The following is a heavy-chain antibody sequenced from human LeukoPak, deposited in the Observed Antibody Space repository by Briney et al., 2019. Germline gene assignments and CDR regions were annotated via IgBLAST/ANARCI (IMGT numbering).Heavy chain of an antibody. CDR1: GFTFSSYA. CDR3: ASVDDLDAFAM. V-gene: IGHV3-30*04. J-gene: IGHJ3*02. Sequence: GGSLRLSCSASGFTFSSYAMHWVRQAPGKELEWVAVISDDENNKYYADSVKGRFTISRDNSKNTLYLQMNSLRGEDTAVYYCASVDDLDAFAMWGQGTMVTVSS. D-gene: IGHD5-12*01. CDR2: ISDDENNK.